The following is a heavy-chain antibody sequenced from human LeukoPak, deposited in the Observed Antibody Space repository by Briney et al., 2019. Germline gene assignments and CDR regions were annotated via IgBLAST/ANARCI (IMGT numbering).Heavy chain of an antibody. CDR1: GFTFSNAW. CDR2: IKSKTDGGTT. D-gene: IGHD2-8*01. J-gene: IGHJ4*02. Sequence: PGGSLRLSCAASGFTFSNAWMSWVRQAPGKGLEWVGRIKSKTDGGTTDYAAPVKGRFTISRDDSKNTLYLQMNSLKTEDTAVYYCTTGARGYCTNGVCFTFDYWGQGTLVTVSS. CDR3: TTGARGYCTNGVCFTFDY. V-gene: IGHV3-15*01.